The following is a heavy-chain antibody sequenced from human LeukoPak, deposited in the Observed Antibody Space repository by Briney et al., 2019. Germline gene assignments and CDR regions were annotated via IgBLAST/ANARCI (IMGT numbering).Heavy chain of an antibody. CDR1: GYTFTSYG. D-gene: IGHD1-26*01. Sequence: PTASVKVSCKASGYTFTSYGISWVRQAPGQGLEWMGWISAYNGNTNYAQKLQGRVTMTEDTSTDTAYMELSSLRSEDTAVYYCATAAVEGSPFDYWGQGTLVTVSS. CDR2: ISAYNGNT. CDR3: ATAAVEGSPFDY. V-gene: IGHV1-18*01. J-gene: IGHJ4*02.